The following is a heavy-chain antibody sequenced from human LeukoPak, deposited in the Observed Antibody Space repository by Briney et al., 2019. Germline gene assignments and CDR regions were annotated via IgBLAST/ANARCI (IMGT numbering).Heavy chain of an antibody. CDR1: GGTFSSYA. V-gene: IGHV1-69*13. J-gene: IGHJ4*02. D-gene: IGHD6-19*01. CDR2: IIPIFGTA. CDR3: ARVLLYGSGWVTYFDY. Sequence: SVKVSCKASGGTFSSYAISWVRQAPGQGLEWMGGIIPIFGTANYAQKFQGRVTITADESTSSAYMELSSLRSEDTAVYYCARVLLYGSGWVTYFDYWGQGTLVTVSS.